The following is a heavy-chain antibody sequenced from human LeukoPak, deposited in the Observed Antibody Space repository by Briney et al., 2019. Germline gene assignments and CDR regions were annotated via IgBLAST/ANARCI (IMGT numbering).Heavy chain of an antibody. J-gene: IGHJ5*02. CDR3: AKDRGQLVPKYNWFDP. V-gene: IGHV3-23*01. CDR1: GFTFSSYA. D-gene: IGHD6-6*01. CDR2: ISSSGSST. Sequence: GGSLRLSCAASGFTFSSYAMNWVRQAPGKGLECVSAISSSGSSTYYADSVKGRFTISRDNSKNTLYLQMNSLRAEDTAVYYCAKDRGQLVPKYNWFDPWGQGTLVTVSS.